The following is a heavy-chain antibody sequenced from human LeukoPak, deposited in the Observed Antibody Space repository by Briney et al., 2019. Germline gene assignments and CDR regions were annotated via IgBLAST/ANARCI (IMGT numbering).Heavy chain of an antibody. CDR1: RGSLCRISDY. V-gene: IGHV4-39*01. Sequence: SETLSLTCTLSRGSLCRISDYWGSSRQPPGKRLELIGSFYFIGGTYYNPSLVGRATKSAETSKNHFFTKLKAVNAAETSLSFCARILTTFDSWGQGTLVTVSS. J-gene: IGHJ4*02. CDR2: FYFIGGT. D-gene: IGHD4-11*01. CDR3: ARILTTFDS.